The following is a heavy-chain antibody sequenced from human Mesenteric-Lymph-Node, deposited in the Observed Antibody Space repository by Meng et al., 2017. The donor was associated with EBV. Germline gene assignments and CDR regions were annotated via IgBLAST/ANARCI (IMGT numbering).Heavy chain of an antibody. J-gene: IGHJ4*02. CDR3: ARVPSIIVVVPYYFDY. Sequence: QVQREQSGGEVKKPGASVKVSCKASGYTLIDYGVSWVRQAPGQGLEWMGWISGYNGNTNYAQKFQGRVTMTTDTSTSTAYMELRSLTSDDTAVYYCARVPSIIVVVPYYFDYWGQGTLVTVSS. V-gene: IGHV1-18*01. CDR1: GYTLIDYG. D-gene: IGHD3-22*01. CDR2: ISGYNGNT.